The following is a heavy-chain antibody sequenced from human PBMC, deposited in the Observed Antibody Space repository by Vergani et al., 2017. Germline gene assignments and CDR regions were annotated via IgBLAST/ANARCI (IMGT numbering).Heavy chain of an antibody. J-gene: IGHJ3*01. CDR1: GASINNDFYY. CDR3: ARDNKQLRPRAFDL. D-gene: IGHD4-23*01. V-gene: IGHV4-61*02. CDR2: IYVSGIT. Sequence: QVQLQESGPGLVKPSQTLSLTCTVSGASINNDFYYWHWIRQPAGKGLEWIGRIYVSGITDYNSSLQSGVSMSVDTSKNQFSLTLTSVTAADTAVYYCARDNKQLRPRAFDLWGQGKMVTVSS.